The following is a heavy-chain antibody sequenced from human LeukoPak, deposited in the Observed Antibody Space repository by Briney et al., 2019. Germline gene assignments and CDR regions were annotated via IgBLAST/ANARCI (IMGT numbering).Heavy chain of an antibody. CDR3: AREITPTGLDY. CDR2: ISSSSSYI. CDR1: GFTFSSYW. J-gene: IGHJ4*02. Sequence: GGSLRLSCAASGFTFSSYWMSWVRQAPGKGLEWVSSISSSSSYIYYADSVKGRFTISRDNAKNSLYLQMNSLRAEDTAVYYCAREITPTGLDYWGQGTLVTVSS. D-gene: IGHD3-16*01. V-gene: IGHV3-21*01.